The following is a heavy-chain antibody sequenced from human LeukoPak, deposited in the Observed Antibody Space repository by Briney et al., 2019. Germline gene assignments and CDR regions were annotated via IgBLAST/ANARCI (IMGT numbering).Heavy chain of an antibody. CDR3: ATDTSY. CDR2: ITGSGYSI. Sequence: GGSLRLSCAASGFTFSTYRMNWVRQVPGKGLEWVSSITGSGYSIYYADSLKGRFTISRDNAKSSLYLQMNSLTAEDTAAYYCATDTSYWGQGTLVTVSS. V-gene: IGHV3-21*01. CDR1: GFTFSTYR. D-gene: IGHD2-2*02. J-gene: IGHJ4*02.